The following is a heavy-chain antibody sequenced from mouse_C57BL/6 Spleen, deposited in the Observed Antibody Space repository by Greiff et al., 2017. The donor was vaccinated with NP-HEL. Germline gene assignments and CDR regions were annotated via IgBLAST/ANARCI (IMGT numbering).Heavy chain of an antibody. V-gene: IGHV5-9-1*02. CDR3: TREGYYGSSPYYYAMDY. CDR2: ISSGGDYI. Sequence: EVMLVESGEGLVKPGGSLKLSCAASGFTFSSYAMSWVRQTPEKRLEWVAYISSGGDYIYYADTVKGRFTISRDNARNTLYLQMSSLKSEDTAMYYCTREGYYGSSPYYYAMDYWGQGTSVTVSS. D-gene: IGHD1-1*01. J-gene: IGHJ4*01. CDR1: GFTFSSYA.